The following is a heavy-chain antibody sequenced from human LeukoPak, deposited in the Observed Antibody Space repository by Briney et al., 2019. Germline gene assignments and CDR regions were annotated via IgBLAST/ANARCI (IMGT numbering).Heavy chain of an antibody. Sequence: SETLSLTCTVSGGSISSHYWTWIRQPPGKGLEWIGYIYYTGSTNYNPSLQSRVTISVDTSKNQFSLKLSSVTAADTAVYYCARTNVANSFDIWGQGTMVTVSS. V-gene: IGHV4-59*11. CDR2: IYYTGST. CDR1: GGSISSHY. CDR3: ARTNVANSFDI. J-gene: IGHJ3*02. D-gene: IGHD1-1*01.